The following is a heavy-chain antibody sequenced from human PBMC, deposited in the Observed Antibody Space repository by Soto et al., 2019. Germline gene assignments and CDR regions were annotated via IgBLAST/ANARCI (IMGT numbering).Heavy chain of an antibody. CDR2: IYPGGVNI. J-gene: IGHJ4*02. CDR1: GYSFTSHY. V-gene: IGHV1-46*01. Sequence: ASVKVSCKAIGYSFTSHYMHWVRQAPGQGLEWMGTIYPGGVNIGYAQKFKGRVTMTKDTSTSTVYMELNSLTSEDTAVYYCARLGLFDYWGRGILVTVSS. D-gene: IGHD2-21*02. CDR3: ARLGLFDY.